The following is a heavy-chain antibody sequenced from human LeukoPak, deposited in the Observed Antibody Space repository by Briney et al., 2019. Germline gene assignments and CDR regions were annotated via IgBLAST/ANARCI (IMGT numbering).Heavy chain of an antibody. V-gene: IGHV1-18*01. D-gene: IGHD6-19*01. CDR2: ISAYNGNT. CDR1: GYTFTSYG. J-gene: IGHJ6*03. CDR3: ARASYSSGWYGDYYYYYMDV. Sequence: ASVKVSCKASGYTFTSYGISWVRQAPGQGLEWMGWISAYNGNTNYAQKLQGRVTMTTDTSTSTAYMELRSLRPDDTAVYYCARASYSSGWYGDYYYYYMDVWGKGTTVTISS.